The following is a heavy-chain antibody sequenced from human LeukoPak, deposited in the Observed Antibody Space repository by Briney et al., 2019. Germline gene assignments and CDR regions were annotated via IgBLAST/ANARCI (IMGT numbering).Heavy chain of an antibody. D-gene: IGHD3-22*01. Sequence: IPSQTLSLTCTVSGGSIGSGGYYWSWIRQHPGKGLEWIGYIYYSGSTYYNPSLKSRVTISVDTSKNQFSLKLSSVTAADTAVYYCARRPYYYDSSGYHGDDYWGQGTLATVSS. CDR1: GGSIGSGGYY. V-gene: IGHV4-31*03. CDR3: ARRPYYYDSSGYHGDDY. J-gene: IGHJ4*02. CDR2: IYYSGST.